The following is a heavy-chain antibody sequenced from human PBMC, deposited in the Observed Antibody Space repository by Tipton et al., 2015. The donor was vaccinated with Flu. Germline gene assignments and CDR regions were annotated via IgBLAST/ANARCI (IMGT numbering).Heavy chain of an antibody. Sequence: GLVKPSQTLSLTCAISGDSVSSISAAWNWIRLFPSRGLEWLGRTYYRSEWYNDYAVSVKSRISINADTSKNQFSLRLTSVTAADTGVYYCARRDYSNYVSEPKNWFDPWGQGTLVSVSS. CDR3: ARRDYSNYVSEPKNWFDP. CDR1: GDSVSSISAA. V-gene: IGHV6-1*01. CDR2: TYYRSEWYN. D-gene: IGHD4-11*01. J-gene: IGHJ5*02.